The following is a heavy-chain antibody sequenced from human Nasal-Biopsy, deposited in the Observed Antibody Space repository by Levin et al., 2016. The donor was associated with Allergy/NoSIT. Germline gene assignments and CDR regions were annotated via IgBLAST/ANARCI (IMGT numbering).Heavy chain of an antibody. CDR1: GYTFSNYF. CDR3: VRENFGGQLPGWFDP. J-gene: IGHJ5*02. V-gene: IGHV1-46*01. Sequence: ASVKVSCKASGYTFSNYFIHWVRQAPGQGPEWMGIINITDGTTSYTEKFQGRVTLTRDTSTSTVHMELSSLKSEDTAIYYCVRENFGGQLPGWFDPWGQGTLVTVSS. CDR2: INITDGTT. D-gene: IGHD2-15*01.